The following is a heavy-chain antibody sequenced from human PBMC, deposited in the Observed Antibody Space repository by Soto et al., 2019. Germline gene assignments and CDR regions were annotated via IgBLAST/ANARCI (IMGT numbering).Heavy chain of an antibody. CDR3: ARKDSGYADYMDV. CDR2: IYYSGGT. J-gene: IGHJ6*03. Sequence: QVQLQESGPGLVKPSQTLSLTCTVSGGSISSGGYYWSWIRQHPGKGLEWIGHIYYSGGTYYNPSLKSRVTIAVDTSENQFSLRLSSVTAAETAVYYCARKDSGYADYMDVCGKGTTVTVSS. CDR1: GGSISSGGYY. V-gene: IGHV4-31*03. D-gene: IGHD5-12*01.